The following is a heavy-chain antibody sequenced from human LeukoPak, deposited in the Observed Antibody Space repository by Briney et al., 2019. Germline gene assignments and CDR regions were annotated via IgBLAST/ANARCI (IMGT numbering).Heavy chain of an antibody. CDR1: GYTFTGYY. V-gene: IGHV1-2*02. Sequence: GASVKVSCKASGYTFTGYYMHWVRQAPGQGLEWMGWINPNSGGTNYAQKFQGRVTMTRGTSISTAYMELSRLRSDDTAVYYCARENTVLPRYFDYWGQGTLVTVSS. CDR3: ARENTVLPRYFDY. CDR2: INPNSGGT. J-gene: IGHJ4*02. D-gene: IGHD4-17*01.